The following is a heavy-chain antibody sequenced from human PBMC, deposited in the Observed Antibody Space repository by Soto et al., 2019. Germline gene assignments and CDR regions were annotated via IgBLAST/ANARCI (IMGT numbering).Heavy chain of an antibody. J-gene: IGHJ5*02. CDR3: AHRRATYYSDGSDYGLWFDP. D-gene: IGHD3-22*01. V-gene: IGHV2-5*02. CDR1: GFSLSTPGAG. Sequence: QITLKESGPTLVKPTQTLTLTCTFSGFSLSTPGAGVAWIRQPPGKALEWLALVYSDDDKRYSPSLKNRLTITWDTSKNQVALKMTNMDPVDTATYYCAHRRATYYSDGSDYGLWFDPWGQGTLVAVSS. CDR2: VYSDDDK.